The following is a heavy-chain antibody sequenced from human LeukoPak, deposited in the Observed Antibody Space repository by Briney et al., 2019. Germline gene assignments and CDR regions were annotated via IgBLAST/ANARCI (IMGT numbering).Heavy chain of an antibody. D-gene: IGHD3-3*01. CDR3: ARDAQYYDFWSGYYTNWFDP. V-gene: IGHV1-69*05. CDR1: GGTFSSYA. J-gene: IGHJ5*02. CDR2: IIPIFGTA. Sequence: SVEVSCKASGGTFSSYAISWVRQAPGQGLEWMGGIIPIFGTANYAQKFQGRVTITTDESTSTAYMELSSLRSEDTAVYYCARDAQYYDFWSGYYTNWFDPWGQGTLVTVSS.